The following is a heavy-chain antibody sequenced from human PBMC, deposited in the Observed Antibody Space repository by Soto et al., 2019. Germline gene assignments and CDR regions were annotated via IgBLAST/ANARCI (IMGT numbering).Heavy chain of an antibody. D-gene: IGHD3-10*01. J-gene: IGHJ2*01. V-gene: IGHV1-69*06. CDR3: ARGVSNSGAYYTGPSEYDL. Sequence: QVQVVQSGAVVKKPGSSVEVSCKAPGGTCNGYGISGVRQAPGQGLELMGGTVPVFDTSTYAPRFQGRVTITADKSTSTAYMELSSVRSEDTAIYFCARGVSNSGAYYTGPSEYDLWGQRTLVIVSS. CDR2: TVPVFDTS. CDR1: GGTCNGYG.